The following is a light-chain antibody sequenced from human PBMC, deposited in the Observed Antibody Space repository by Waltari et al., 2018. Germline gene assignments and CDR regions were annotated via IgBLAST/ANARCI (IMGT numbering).Light chain of an antibody. J-gene: IGKJ4*01. Sequence: EMVLTQSPATLSLSPGETATLSCRASHYISSNYLAWYQQKPGQAPRLLIYDASNRATGIADRFSGSGSGTDFTLTISRLEPEDFAMFYCQQYGNSPVTFGGGTKVEI. CDR1: HYISSNY. CDR2: DAS. V-gene: IGKV3-20*01. CDR3: QQYGNSPVT.